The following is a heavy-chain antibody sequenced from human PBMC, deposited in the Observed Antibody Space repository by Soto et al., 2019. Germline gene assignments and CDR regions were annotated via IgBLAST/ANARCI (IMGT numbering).Heavy chain of an antibody. Sequence: QVQLQESGPGLVKPSETLSLTCTVSGGSISSYYWNWIRQPPGKGLEWIGYISYTGSTNYNPSLKSRVTISVDTSKIQFSLKLSAVTAADTAVYYCARSAYNIDYWGQGSLVTVSS. J-gene: IGHJ4*02. CDR3: ARSAYNIDY. D-gene: IGHD3-16*01. CDR2: ISYTGST. CDR1: GGSISSYY. V-gene: IGHV4-59*01.